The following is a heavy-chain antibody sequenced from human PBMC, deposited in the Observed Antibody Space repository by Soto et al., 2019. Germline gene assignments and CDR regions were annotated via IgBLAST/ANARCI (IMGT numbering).Heavy chain of an antibody. J-gene: IGHJ6*01. V-gene: IGHV6-1*01. CDR2: TYYRSKWYN. CDR3: AREVSGIYYSSNYYYGMEV. D-gene: IGHD1-26*01. CDR1: GDSVSSNSAA. Sequence: QTLSLTCAISGDSVSSNSAAWNWVRQSPSRGLEWLGRTYYRSKWYNDYAVSVKSRITINPDTSKNQFSLQLNSVTPEDTAVYYCAREVSGIYYSSNYYYGMEVCGQGTTVNVAS.